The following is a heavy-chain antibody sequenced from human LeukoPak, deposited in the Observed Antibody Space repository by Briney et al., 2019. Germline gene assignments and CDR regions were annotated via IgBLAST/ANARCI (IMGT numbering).Heavy chain of an antibody. CDR3: AREWATGINFDY. CDR1: GFTFIDYY. J-gene: IGHJ4*02. Sequence: GGSPRHSCAASGFTFIDYYMRWSPQAPRERLERGSYLSSSSSSHTNYAESVKGRFTISRDNAKNSMYLQMNSLRAEDTAVYYCAREWATGINFDYWGQGTLVTVSS. V-gene: IGHV3-11*05. D-gene: IGHD1-1*01. CDR2: LSSSSSSHT.